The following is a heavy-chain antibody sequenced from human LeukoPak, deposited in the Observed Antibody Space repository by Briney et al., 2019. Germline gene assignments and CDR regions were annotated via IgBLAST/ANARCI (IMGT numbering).Heavy chain of an antibody. Sequence: SETLSLTCTVSGGSISSSSYYWGWIRQPPGKGLESIGTIYYGGNTYYNPSLKSRVTISVDTSKNQFSLKLSSVTAADTAVYYCARVPALYSSSSRYYYYYYMDVWGKGTTVTVSS. CDR1: GGSISSSSYY. CDR2: IYYGGNT. J-gene: IGHJ6*03. CDR3: ARVPALYSSSSRYYYYYYMDV. V-gene: IGHV4-39*07. D-gene: IGHD6-6*01.